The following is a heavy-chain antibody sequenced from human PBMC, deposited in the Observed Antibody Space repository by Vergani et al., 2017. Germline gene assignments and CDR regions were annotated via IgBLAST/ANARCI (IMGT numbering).Heavy chain of an antibody. V-gene: IGHV3-48*03. J-gene: IGHJ4*02. D-gene: IGHD7-27*01. CDR2: ISSSGSTI. Sequence: EVQLVESGGGLVQPGGSLRLSCAASGFTFSSYEMNWVRQAPGKGLEWVSYISSSGSTISYADSVKGRFTISRDNAKNSLYLQMNSLRAEDTAVYYCAKLGPPIDYWGQGTLVTVSS. CDR1: GFTFSSYE. CDR3: AKLGPPIDY.